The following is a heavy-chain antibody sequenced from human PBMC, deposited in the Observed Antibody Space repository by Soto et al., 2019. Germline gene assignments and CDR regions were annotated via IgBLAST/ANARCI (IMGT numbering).Heavy chain of an antibody. CDR3: XXXXXXXSCTSVSCYGDGAY. J-gene: IGHJ4*02. V-gene: IGHV3-15*02. D-gene: IGHD2-2*01. Sequence: EVPLVESGGALVKPGESLTLSCAASGFTFNSAWMTWVRQAPGKGLEWVGRIKSWTDGGRVDTAAPVKGRFTISRDDSKXXXXXXXXXXXXXXXXXXXXXXXXXXXSCTSVSCYGDGAYWGQGTLVTVSS. CDR1: GFTFNSAW. CDR2: IKSWTDGGRV.